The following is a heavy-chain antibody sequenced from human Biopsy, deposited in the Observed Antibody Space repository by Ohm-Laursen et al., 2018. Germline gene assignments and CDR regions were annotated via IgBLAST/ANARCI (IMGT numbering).Heavy chain of an antibody. CDR3: TRGGYYYDSLAYYYWFDP. D-gene: IGHD3-22*01. CDR2: ISAKTGDT. J-gene: IGHJ5*02. Sequence: GASVKVSCKVSGYTFTGYHVHWVRQAPGQGLEWMGWISAKTGDTNYAQKFQGRVTMTRDTSISTAYVDLSSLRSDDTAVYYCTRGGYYYDSLAYYYWFDPWGQGTLVTVSS. CDR1: GYTFTGYH. V-gene: IGHV1-2*02.